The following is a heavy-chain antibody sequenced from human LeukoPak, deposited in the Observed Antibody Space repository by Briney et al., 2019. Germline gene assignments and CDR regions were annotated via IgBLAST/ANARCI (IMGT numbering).Heavy chain of an antibody. Sequence: SETLSLTCTVSGGSISSYYWSWIRQPPGKGLEWIGYICYSGSTNYNPSLKSRVTISVDTSKNQFSLKLSSVTAADTAVYYCARYVVALLGSHYFDYWGQGTLVTVSS. CDR3: ARYVVALLGSHYFDY. V-gene: IGHV4-59*01. J-gene: IGHJ4*02. CDR1: GGSISSYY. D-gene: IGHD2-15*01. CDR2: ICYSGST.